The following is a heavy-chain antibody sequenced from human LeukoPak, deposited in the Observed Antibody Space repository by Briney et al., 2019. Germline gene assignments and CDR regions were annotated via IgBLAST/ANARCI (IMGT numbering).Heavy chain of an antibody. CDR1: GFTFDNYA. CDR3: ARGGYHAYYLDY. Sequence: PGRSLRLSCVASGFTFDNYAMHWVRQAPGKGLEWVSGITWNSRNIGYADSVKGRFIISRDSAKNSLYLQMSSLRTEDTAVYYCARGGYHAYYLDYWGQGSLVTVSS. D-gene: IGHD5-18*01. J-gene: IGHJ4*02. V-gene: IGHV3-9*01. CDR2: ITWNSRNI.